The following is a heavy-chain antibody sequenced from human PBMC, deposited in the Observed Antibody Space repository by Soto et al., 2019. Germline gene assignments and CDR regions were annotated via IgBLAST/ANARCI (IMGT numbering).Heavy chain of an antibody. CDR1: GFTFSSYG. CDR3: AKGSPRRSAPGRDAFDI. Sequence: RLSCAASGFTFSSYGMHWVRQAPGKGLEWVAVISYDGSNKYYADSVKGRFTISRDNSKNTLYLQMNSLRAEDTAVYYCAKGSPRRSAPGRDAFDIWGQGTMVTVSS. D-gene: IGHD2-15*01. J-gene: IGHJ3*02. CDR2: ISYDGSNK. V-gene: IGHV3-30*18.